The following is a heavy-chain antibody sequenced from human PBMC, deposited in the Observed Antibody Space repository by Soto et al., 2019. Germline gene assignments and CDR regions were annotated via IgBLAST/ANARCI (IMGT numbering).Heavy chain of an antibody. V-gene: IGHV3-23*01. J-gene: IGHJ4*02. CDR1: GFTFSSYA. CDR3: AKDLLRYYDSSCSFDY. CDR2: ISGSGGST. D-gene: IGHD3-22*01. Sequence: PGGSLSLSCAASGFTFSSYAVSWVRQAPGKGLEWVSAISGSGGSTYYADSVKGRFTISRDNSKNTLYLQMNSLRAEDTAVYYCAKDLLRYYDSSCSFDYWGQGTLVTVSS.